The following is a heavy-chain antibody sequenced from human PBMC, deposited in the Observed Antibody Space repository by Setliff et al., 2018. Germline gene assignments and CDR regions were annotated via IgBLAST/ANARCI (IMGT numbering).Heavy chain of an antibody. CDR3: ARDPTSGALFRAFDI. V-gene: IGHV4-38-2*02. J-gene: IGHJ3*02. D-gene: IGHD2-21*01. Sequence: SETLSLTCTVSGYSISSGHYWGWIRQSPGKVLDWIGSIFHTGAAYYNPSLESRFTISVDTSKNQFSLKLNSVTAADTAVYYCARDPTSGALFRAFDIWGQGTMVTVSS. CDR2: IFHTGAA. CDR1: GYSISSGHY.